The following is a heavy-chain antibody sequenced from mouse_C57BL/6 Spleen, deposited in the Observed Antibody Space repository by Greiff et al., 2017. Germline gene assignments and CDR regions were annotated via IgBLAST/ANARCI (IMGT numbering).Heavy chain of an antibody. Sequence: EVQGVESGPELVKPGASVKIPCKASGYTFTDYNMDWVKQSHGKSLEWIGDINPNNGGTIYNQKFKGKATLTVDKSSSTAYMELRSLTSEDTAVYYCARRGGDYDVPAMDYWGQGTSVTVSS. D-gene: IGHD2-4*01. CDR1: GYTFTDYN. CDR2: INPNNGGT. CDR3: ARRGGDYDVPAMDY. J-gene: IGHJ4*01. V-gene: IGHV1-18*01.